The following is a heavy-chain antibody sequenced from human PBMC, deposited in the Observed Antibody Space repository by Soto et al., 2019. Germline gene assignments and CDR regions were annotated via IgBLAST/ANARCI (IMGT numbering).Heavy chain of an antibody. D-gene: IGHD1-26*01. J-gene: IGHJ5*02. CDR3: ARDGSVGTGWFDP. Sequence: SETLSLTCAVSGHSISSGYFWGWLRQPPGKGLEWIGSIYYGGTAYYNPSLKSRVTISLDMSKNQFSLSLSSVTAADTAFYYCARDGSVGTGWFDPWGQGTPVTVSS. V-gene: IGHV4-38-2*02. CDR2: IYYGGTA. CDR1: GHSISSGYF.